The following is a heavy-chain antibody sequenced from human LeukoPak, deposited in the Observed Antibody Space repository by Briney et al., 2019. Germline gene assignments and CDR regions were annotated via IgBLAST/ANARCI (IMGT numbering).Heavy chain of an antibody. CDR2: IWYDGSNK. J-gene: IGHJ5*02. D-gene: IGHD2-21*02. CDR3: ARKVTNWFDP. Sequence: GRSLRLSCAASGFTFSSYGMHWVRQAPGKGSEWVAVIWYDGSNKYYADSVKGRFTISRDNSKNTLYLQMNSLRAEDTAVYYCARKVTNWFDPWGQGTLVTVSS. V-gene: IGHV3-33*01. CDR1: GFTFSSYG.